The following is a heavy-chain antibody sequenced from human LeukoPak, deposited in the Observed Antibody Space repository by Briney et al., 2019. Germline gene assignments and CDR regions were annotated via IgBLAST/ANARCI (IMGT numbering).Heavy chain of an antibody. V-gene: IGHV1-8*01. D-gene: IGHD3-22*01. Sequence: ASVKVSCKASGYTFTSYDINWVRQATGQGLEWMGWMNPNSGSTGYAQKFQGRVTMTRNTSISTAYMELSSLRSEDTAVYYCARSYDSSGYYPFDYWGQGTLVTVSS. CDR1: GYTFTSYD. CDR2: MNPNSGST. CDR3: ARSYDSSGYYPFDY. J-gene: IGHJ4*02.